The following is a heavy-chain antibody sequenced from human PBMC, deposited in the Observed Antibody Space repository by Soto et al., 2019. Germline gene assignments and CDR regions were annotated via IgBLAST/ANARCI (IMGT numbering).Heavy chain of an antibody. CDR1: GGSISSSSYY. V-gene: IGHV4-39*01. CDR3: AGTYYDFWSGYDGYFDY. J-gene: IGHJ4*02. CDR2: IYYSGST. D-gene: IGHD3-3*01. Sequence: QLQLQESGPGLVKPSETLSLTCTVSGGSISSSSYYWGWIRQPPGKGLEWIGSIYYSGSTYYNPSLKSRVTISVDTSKNLCSLKLSSVTAADTAVYYCAGTYYDFWSGYDGYFDYWGQGTLVTVSS.